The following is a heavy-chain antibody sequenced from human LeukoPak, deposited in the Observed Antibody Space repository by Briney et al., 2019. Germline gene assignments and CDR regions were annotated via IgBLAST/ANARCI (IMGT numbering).Heavy chain of an antibody. D-gene: IGHD6-13*01. CDR1: GYTFTSYA. J-gene: IGHJ4*02. V-gene: IGHV1-3*01. Sequence: GASVKVSCKASGYTFTSYAMHWVRQAPGQRLEWMGWINAGNGNTKYSQEFQGRVTITRDTSISTAYMELSRLRSDDTAVYYCWYSSSWDFDYWGQGTLVTVSS. CDR2: INAGNGNT. CDR3: WYSSSWDFDY.